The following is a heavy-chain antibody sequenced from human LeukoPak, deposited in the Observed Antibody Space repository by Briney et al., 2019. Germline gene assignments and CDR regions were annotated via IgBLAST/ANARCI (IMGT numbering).Heavy chain of an antibody. D-gene: IGHD3-22*01. J-gene: IGHJ3*02. CDR2: IYWNDDK. V-gene: IGHV2-5*01. Sequence: ESGPTLVNPTQTLTLTCTFSGFSLSTSGVGVGWIRQPPGKALEWLALIYWNDDKRYSPSLKSRLTITKDTSKNQVVLTMANMDPVDTAAYYCAHRRSDYYDSSAYAFDIWGQGTMVTVSS. CDR1: GFSLSTSGVG. CDR3: AHRRSDYYDSSAYAFDI.